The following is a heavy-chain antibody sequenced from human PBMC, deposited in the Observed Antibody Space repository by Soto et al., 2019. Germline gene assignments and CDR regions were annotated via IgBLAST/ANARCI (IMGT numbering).Heavy chain of an antibody. Sequence: QVQLVQSGAEVKKPGASVKGSCKASGYTFTYNIMHWVRQAPGQGLAWMGIMNPSGGTTRAAQKFQGRVTMTRDTSTSTVYMELSSLRSEDTAVYYCARGPHIAVDHYKKYYFDYWGQGTLVSVSS. D-gene: IGHD2-15*01. CDR2: MNPSGGTT. CDR3: ARGPHIAVDHYKKYYFDY. CDR1: GYTFTYNI. V-gene: IGHV1-46*01. J-gene: IGHJ4*02.